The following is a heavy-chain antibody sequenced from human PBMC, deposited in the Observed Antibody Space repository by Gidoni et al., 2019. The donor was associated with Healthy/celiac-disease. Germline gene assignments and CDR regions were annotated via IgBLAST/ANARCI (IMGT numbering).Heavy chain of an antibody. CDR1: GYTFTSYY. J-gene: IGHJ4*02. Sequence: QVQLLQSGAEATTPAASVTVSCMAPGYTFTSYYINWVGQATEQGLEWMGWMNPNSGNTGYAQKFQGRVTMTRNTSISTADMERSSLRSEDTAVNYCARIAARRRNYFDYWGQGTLVTVSS. D-gene: IGHD6-6*01. V-gene: IGHV1-8*01. CDR3: ARIAARRRNYFDY. CDR2: MNPNSGNT.